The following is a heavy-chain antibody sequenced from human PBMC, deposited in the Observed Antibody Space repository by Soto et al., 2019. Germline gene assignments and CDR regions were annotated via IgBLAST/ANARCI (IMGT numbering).Heavy chain of an antibody. D-gene: IGHD6-6*01. J-gene: IGHJ4*02. CDR2: ISYDGSNK. CDR3: AKNGGSSPIFDY. V-gene: IGHV3-30*18. Sequence: MDWVRQAPGKGLEWVAVISYDGSNKYYADSVKGRFTISRDNSKNTLYLQMNSLRAEDTAVYYCAKNGGSSPIFDYWGQGTLVTVSS.